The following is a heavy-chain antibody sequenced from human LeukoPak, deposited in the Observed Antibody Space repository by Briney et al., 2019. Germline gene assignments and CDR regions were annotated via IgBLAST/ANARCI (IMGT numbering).Heavy chain of an antibody. V-gene: IGHV3-48*03. D-gene: IGHD3-22*01. Sequence: GGSLRLSCAASGFTFSSYEMNWVRQAPGKGLEWVSYISSSGSTIYYADSVKGRFTVSRDNAKNSLYLQMNSLRAEDTAVYYCAKYTYYYDSSGYYYSVSAFDIWGQGTMVTVSS. J-gene: IGHJ3*02. CDR1: GFTFSSYE. CDR3: AKYTYYYDSSGYYYSVSAFDI. CDR2: ISSSGSTI.